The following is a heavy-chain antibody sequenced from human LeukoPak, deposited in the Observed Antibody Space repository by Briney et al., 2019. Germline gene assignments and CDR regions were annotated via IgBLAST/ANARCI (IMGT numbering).Heavy chain of an antibody. V-gene: IGHV3-33*01. J-gene: IGHJ6*02. D-gene: IGHD6-13*01. CDR1: GFTFSSYA. CDR2: IWYDGDNK. Sequence: GGSLRLSCAASGFTFSSYAMHWVRQAPGKGLEWVAVIWYDGDNKYYADSVKGRFTISRDNPKSMLYLQMNSLRAEDTAVYYCARDVTVAGPYGMDVWGQGTTVTVSS. CDR3: ARDVTVAGPYGMDV.